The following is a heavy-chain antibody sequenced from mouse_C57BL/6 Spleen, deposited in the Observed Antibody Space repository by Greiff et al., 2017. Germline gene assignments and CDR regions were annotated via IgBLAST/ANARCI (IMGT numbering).Heavy chain of an antibody. J-gene: IGHJ2*01. D-gene: IGHD2-4*01. CDR2: ISSGSSTI. CDR1: GFTFSDYG. V-gene: IGHV5-17*01. Sequence: EVKLMESGGGLVKPGGSLKLSCAASGFTFSDYGMHWVRQAPEKGLEWVAYISSGSSTIYYADTVKGRFTISRDNAKNTLFLQMTSLRSEDTAMYYGARHDYDGPYFDYWGQGTTLTVSS. CDR3: ARHDYDGPYFDY.